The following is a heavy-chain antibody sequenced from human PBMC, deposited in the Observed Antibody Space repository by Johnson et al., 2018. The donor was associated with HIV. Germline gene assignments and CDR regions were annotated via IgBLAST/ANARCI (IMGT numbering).Heavy chain of an antibody. CDR2: ISWNSGSI. D-gene: IGHD3-16*01. J-gene: IGHJ3*02. CDR3: ARLNDYLWGQRGAFDI. Sequence: VQLVESGGGLVQPGRSLRLSCAASGFTFDDYAMHWVRQAPGKGLEWVSGISWNSGSIGYADSVKGRFTISRDNSKNTLYLQMNSLRAEDTAVYYCARLNDYLWGQRGAFDIWGRGTMVSVSS. CDR1: GFTFDDYA. V-gene: IGHV3-9*01.